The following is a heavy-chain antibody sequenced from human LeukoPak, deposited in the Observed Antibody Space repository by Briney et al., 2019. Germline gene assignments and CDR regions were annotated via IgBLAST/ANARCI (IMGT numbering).Heavy chain of an antibody. D-gene: IGHD2-15*01. CDR2: IFYSGST. J-gene: IGHJ5*02. Sequence: PSETLSLTCTVSSGSISTSNYYWGWVRQPPGKALEWIGNIFYSGSTYYSPSLKSRVTISVDTSKNQFSLKLSSVTAADTAVYYCARLVARYCSGGSCYTYKTRPKVGLIWFDPWGQGTLVTVSS. CDR1: SGSISTSNYY. V-gene: IGHV4-39*07. CDR3: ARLVARYCSGGSCYTYKTRPKVGLIWFDP.